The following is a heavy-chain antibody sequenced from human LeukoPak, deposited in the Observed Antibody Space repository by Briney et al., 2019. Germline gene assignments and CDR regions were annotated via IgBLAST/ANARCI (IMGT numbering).Heavy chain of an antibody. CDR3: ATYRQVLLPFES. CDR2: ISSSSNFI. V-gene: IGHV3-21*04. Sequence: PGGSLRLSCAASGFTFNSFRMNWVRQAPDKGLEWVSSISSSSNFIYYADSVRGRFTISRDNSKSTLSLQMNSLRAEDTAIYYCATYRQVLLPFESWGQGTLVTVSS. D-gene: IGHD2-8*02. J-gene: IGHJ4*02. CDR1: GFTFNSFR.